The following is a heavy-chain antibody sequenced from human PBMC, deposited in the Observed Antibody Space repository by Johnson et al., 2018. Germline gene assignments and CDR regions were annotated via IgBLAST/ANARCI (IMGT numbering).Heavy chain of an antibody. CDR2: ISGSGGNT. D-gene: IGHD1-26*01. V-gene: IGHV3-23*04. CDR3: SKDPPDLVGDTRLYYYGMDV. CDR1: GFTFRTYA. Sequence: EVQLVESGGGLVQPGGSLRLSCAASGFTFRTYAMSWVRQAPGKGLEWVSAISGSGGNTYYADSVKSRFTISRDNSKNTLYLQMNGLRAEATAVYYWSKDPPDLVGDTRLYYYGMDVWGQGTTVTVSS. J-gene: IGHJ6*02.